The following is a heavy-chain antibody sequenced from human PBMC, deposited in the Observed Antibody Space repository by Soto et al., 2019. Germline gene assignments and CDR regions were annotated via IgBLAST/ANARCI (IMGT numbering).Heavy chain of an antibody. CDR1: GFTFSSYA. V-gene: IGHV3-23*01. Sequence: PGGSLILSCAASGFTFSSYAMSWVRPAPGKGLEWVSAISCSGGSTYYADSVKGRFTISRDNSKNTLYLQMNSLRAEDTALYYCAKDPRGFGASYAFDIWGQGTMVTVSS. CDR3: AKDPRGFGASYAFDI. CDR2: ISCSGGST. J-gene: IGHJ3*02. D-gene: IGHD3-10*01.